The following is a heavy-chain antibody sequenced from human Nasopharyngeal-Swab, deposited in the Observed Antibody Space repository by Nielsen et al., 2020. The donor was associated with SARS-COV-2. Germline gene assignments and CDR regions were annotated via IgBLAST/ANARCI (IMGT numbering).Heavy chain of an antibody. CDR2: IIPIFDTA. CDR3: ARAPGGIQLWLPYRDAFDI. Sequence: SVKVSCKASGGTFSNYAISWVRQAPGQGLEWMGGIIPIFDTANYAQKFQGRVTITADKSTSTAYMELSNLRSEDTAVYYCARAPGGIQLWLPYRDAFDIWGQGTMVTVSS. J-gene: IGHJ3*02. V-gene: IGHV1-69*06. CDR1: GGTFSNYA. D-gene: IGHD5-18*01.